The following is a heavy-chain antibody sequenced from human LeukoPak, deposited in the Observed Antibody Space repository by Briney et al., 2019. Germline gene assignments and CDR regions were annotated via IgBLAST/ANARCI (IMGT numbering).Heavy chain of an antibody. J-gene: IGHJ4*02. V-gene: IGHV3-20*04. CDR1: GFTFDDYG. Sequence: PGGSLRLSCAASGFTFDDYGMSWVRQAPGKGLEWVSGINWNGGSTGYADSVKGRFTISRDNAKNSLYLQMNSLRAEDTAVYYCARARNYYDSNPFDYWGQGTLVTVSS. D-gene: IGHD3-22*01. CDR3: ARARNYYDSNPFDY. CDR2: INWNGGST.